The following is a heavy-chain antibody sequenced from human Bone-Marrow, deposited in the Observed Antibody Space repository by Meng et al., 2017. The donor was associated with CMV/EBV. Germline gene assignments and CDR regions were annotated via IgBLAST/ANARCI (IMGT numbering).Heavy chain of an antibody. J-gene: IGHJ4*02. Sequence: KLSRQACGYTFDRYYMHWVRQAPGQGLEWMGVINPSGGSTSYAQKFQGRVTMTRDASTSTVHMELSSLRSEDTAVYYCARDIAREGDYWGQGTLVTVSS. D-gene: IGHD2-15*01. CDR2: INPSGGST. CDR3: ARDIAREGDY. V-gene: IGHV1-46*02. CDR1: GYTFDRYY.